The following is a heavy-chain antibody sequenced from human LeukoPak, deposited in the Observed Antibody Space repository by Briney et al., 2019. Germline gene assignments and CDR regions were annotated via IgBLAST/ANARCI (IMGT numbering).Heavy chain of an antibody. D-gene: IGHD4-17*01. V-gene: IGHV4-59*01. CDR2: IYYSGST. CDR1: GGSISSYY. CDR3: ARGHYGDYRPFDY. J-gene: IGHJ4*02. Sequence: SETLSLTCTVSGGSISSYYWSWIRQPPGKGLEWIGYIYYSGSTNYNPSLKSRVTISVDTSKNQFSLKLSSVTTADTAAYYCARGHYGDYRPFDYWGQGTLVTVSS.